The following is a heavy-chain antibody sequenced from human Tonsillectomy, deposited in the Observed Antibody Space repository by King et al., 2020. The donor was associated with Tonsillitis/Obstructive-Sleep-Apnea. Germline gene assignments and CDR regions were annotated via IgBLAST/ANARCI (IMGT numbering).Heavy chain of an antibody. CDR1: GFTFSSYA. Sequence: VQLVESGGGVVQPGRSLRLSCAASGFTFSSYAMHWVRQAPGKGLEGVAVISYDGSNKYYADSVKGRFTISRDNSKNTLYLQMNSLRAEDTAVYYCARGSRDGYNPDLDYWGQGTLVTVSS. V-gene: IGHV3-30*04. CDR3: ARGSRDGYNPDLDY. D-gene: IGHD5-24*01. J-gene: IGHJ4*02. CDR2: ISYDGSNK.